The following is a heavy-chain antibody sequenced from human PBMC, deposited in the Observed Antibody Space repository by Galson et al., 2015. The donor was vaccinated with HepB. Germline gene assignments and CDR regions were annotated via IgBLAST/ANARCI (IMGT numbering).Heavy chain of an antibody. V-gene: IGHV3-64D*06. CDR1: GFTFSSYA. Sequence: SLRLSCAASGFTFSSYAMHWVRQAPGKGLEYVSAISSNGGSTYYADSVKGRFTISRDNSKNTLYLQMSSLRAEDTAVYYCVKDLHCSGGSCYSHNWFDPWGQGTLVTVSS. J-gene: IGHJ5*02. CDR3: VKDLHCSGGSCYSHNWFDP. CDR2: ISSNGGST. D-gene: IGHD2-15*01.